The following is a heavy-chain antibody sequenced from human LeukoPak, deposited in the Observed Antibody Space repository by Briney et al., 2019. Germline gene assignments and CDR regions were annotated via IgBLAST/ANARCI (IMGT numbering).Heavy chain of an antibody. J-gene: IGHJ4*02. Sequence: GGSLRLSCAASGFTFSDHYIDWVRQAPGKGLEWVGRTRDKAKSHTTEYPASVKGRFTISRDDSKNSLYLQMNSMKPEDTAVYYCARAISGSYHDYWGQGTLVTVSS. CDR1: GFTFSDHY. V-gene: IGHV3-72*01. CDR3: ARAISGSYHDY. CDR2: TRDKAKSHTT. D-gene: IGHD1-26*01.